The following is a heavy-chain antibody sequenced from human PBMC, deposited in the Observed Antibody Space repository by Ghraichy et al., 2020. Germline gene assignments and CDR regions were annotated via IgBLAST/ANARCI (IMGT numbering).Heavy chain of an antibody. CDR1: GGSISSSTYY. D-gene: IGHD6-13*01. V-gene: IGHV4-39*01. J-gene: IGHJ5*02. Sequence: SETLSLTCTVSGGSISSSTYYLGWIRQPPGKGLEWIGSIYYSGSTYYNPSLKSRVTISVDTSKNQFSLKLSSVTAADTAVYYCARQEGYEQHAGEFDPWGQGTLVTVSS. CDR2: IYYSGST. CDR3: ARQEGYEQHAGEFDP.